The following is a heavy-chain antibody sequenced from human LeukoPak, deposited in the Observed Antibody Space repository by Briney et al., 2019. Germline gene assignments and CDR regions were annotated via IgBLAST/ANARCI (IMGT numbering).Heavy chain of an antibody. CDR2: IYYSGGT. CDR1: GGSISSGGYY. V-gene: IGHV4-31*03. CDR3: ARRGMATINNYYYYYMDV. J-gene: IGHJ6*03. Sequence: SETLSLTCTVSGGSISSGGYYWSWIRQHPGKGLEWIGYIYYSGGTYYNPSLKSRVTISVDTSKNQFSLKLSSVTAADTAVYYCARRGMATINNYYYYYMDVWGKGTTVTVSS. D-gene: IGHD5-24*01.